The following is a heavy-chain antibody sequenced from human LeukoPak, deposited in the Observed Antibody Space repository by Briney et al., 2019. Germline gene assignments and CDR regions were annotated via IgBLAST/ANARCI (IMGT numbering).Heavy chain of an antibody. Sequence: GGSLRLSCAVSGFTFSDYYMSWIRQAPGKGLEWVSYISSSGSTIYYADSVKGRFTISRDNAKNSLYLQMNSLRAEDTAVYYCARVLGSGPYYYYYGMDVWGQGTTVTVSS. CDR3: ARVLGSGPYYYYYGMDV. J-gene: IGHJ6*02. V-gene: IGHV3-11*01. CDR2: ISSSGSTI. D-gene: IGHD6-19*01. CDR1: GFTFSDYY.